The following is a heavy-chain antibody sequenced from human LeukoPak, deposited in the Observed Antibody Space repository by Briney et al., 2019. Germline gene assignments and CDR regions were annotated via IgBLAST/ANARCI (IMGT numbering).Heavy chain of an antibody. V-gene: IGHV1-2*02. Sequence: GASVKVSCKASGYTFTGYYMHWVRQAPGQGLEWMGWINPNSGGTNYAQKFQGRVTMTRDTSISTAYMELSRLRSDDTAVYYCARGFSRSALKSGYYYYYYMDVWGKGTTVTISS. CDR3: ARGFSRSALKSGYYYYYYMDV. D-gene: IGHD2/OR15-2a*01. J-gene: IGHJ6*03. CDR2: INPNSGGT. CDR1: GYTFTGYY.